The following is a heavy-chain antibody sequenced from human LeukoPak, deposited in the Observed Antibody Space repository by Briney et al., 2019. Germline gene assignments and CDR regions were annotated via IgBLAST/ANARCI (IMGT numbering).Heavy chain of an antibody. Sequence: PSETLSLTCTVSGASVRGYYWSWIRQPPGKGLEWIGYIHYTGNTDYNPSLTSRVTMSVDTSKNQFSLKLSSVTAADTAVYYCARAPSDSSGYSSYYYYMDVWGKGTTVTVSS. V-gene: IGHV4-59*02. CDR1: GASVRGYY. D-gene: IGHD3-22*01. CDR2: IHYTGNT. CDR3: ARAPSDSSGYSSYYYYMDV. J-gene: IGHJ6*03.